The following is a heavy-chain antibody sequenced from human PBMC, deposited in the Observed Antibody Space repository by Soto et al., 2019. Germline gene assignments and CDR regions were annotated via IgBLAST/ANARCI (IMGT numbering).Heavy chain of an antibody. V-gene: IGHV1-3*01. D-gene: IGHD2-15*01. CDR3: ARDRRVGCSGGSCYPHYYGMDV. CDR1: GYTFTSYA. Sequence: QVQLVQSGAEVKKPGASVKVSCKASGYTFTSYAMHWVRQAPGQRLEWMGWLNAGNGNTKYSQKFQGRVTITRDTSASTAYMELSSLRSEDTAVYYCARDRRVGCSGGSCYPHYYGMDVWGQGTTVTVSS. CDR2: LNAGNGNT. J-gene: IGHJ6*02.